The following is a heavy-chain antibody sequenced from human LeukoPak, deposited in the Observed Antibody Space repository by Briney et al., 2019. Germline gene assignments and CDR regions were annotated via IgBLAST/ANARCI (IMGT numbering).Heavy chain of an antibody. Sequence: SETLSLTCAVYGGSFSGYYWSWIRQPPGKGLEWIGEINHSGSTNYNPSLKSRVTISVDTSKNQFSLKLSSLTAADTAVYYCASGSSPMVDYWGQGTLVTVSS. D-gene: IGHD6-6*01. V-gene: IGHV4-34*01. CDR2: INHSGST. J-gene: IGHJ4*02. CDR1: GGSFSGYY. CDR3: ASGSSPMVDY.